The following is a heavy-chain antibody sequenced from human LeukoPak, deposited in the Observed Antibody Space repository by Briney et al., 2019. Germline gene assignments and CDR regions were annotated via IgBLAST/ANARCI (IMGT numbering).Heavy chain of an antibody. Sequence: GGSLRLSCAASGFTFSSYWMSWVRQAPGKGLEWVANIKQDGSEKYYVDSVKGRFTISRDNAKSSLYLQMNSLRAEDTAVYYCARRLGCYMAAAGLHPACSFDYWGQGTLVTVSS. CDR3: ARRLGCYMAAAGLHPACSFDY. V-gene: IGHV3-7*01. D-gene: IGHD6-13*01. CDR1: GFTFSSYW. CDR2: IKQDGSEK. J-gene: IGHJ4*02.